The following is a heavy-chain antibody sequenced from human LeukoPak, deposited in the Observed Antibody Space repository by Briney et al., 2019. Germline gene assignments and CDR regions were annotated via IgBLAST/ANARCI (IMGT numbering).Heavy chain of an antibody. CDR3: AKDLRHRYYYDSSGYIGDY. J-gene: IGHJ4*02. Sequence: PGGSLRLSCAASGFTFSSYAMSWVRQAPGKGLEWVSAISGSGGSTYYADSVKGRFTISRDNSKNTLYLQMNSLRAEDTAVYYCAKDLRHRYYYDSSGYIGDYWGQGTLVTVSS. CDR2: ISGSGGST. V-gene: IGHV3-23*01. CDR1: GFTFSSYA. D-gene: IGHD3-22*01.